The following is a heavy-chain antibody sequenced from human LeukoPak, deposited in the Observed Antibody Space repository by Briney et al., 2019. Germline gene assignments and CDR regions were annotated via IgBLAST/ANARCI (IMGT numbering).Heavy chain of an antibody. V-gene: IGHV3-64D*06. Sequence: GASLRLSCSASGFTFSTFAXHXXRQAPGXRLXXXXXXXNNGDSTYYSDSVKARLTISRDNSKNTLFLQMASLRAEDTAVYYCARELGYCSRTDCPFGYWGQGTLVTVSS. CDR1: GFTFSTFA. CDR2: XXNNGDST. CDR3: ARELGYCSRTDCPFGY. D-gene: IGHD2-2*01. J-gene: IGHJ4*02.